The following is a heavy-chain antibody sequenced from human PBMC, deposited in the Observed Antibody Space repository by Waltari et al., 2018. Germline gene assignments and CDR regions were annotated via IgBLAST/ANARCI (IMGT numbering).Heavy chain of an antibody. CDR3: AIAYCGGDCFNWFDP. CDR2: INPNSGGT. D-gene: IGHD2-21*02. CDR1: GSTFTGYS. V-gene: IGHV1-2*02. J-gene: IGHJ5*02. Sequence: VQLVQSGAEVKKPGASVTVSCKASGSTFTGYSMHLVRQAPGHGLEWMGWINPNSGGTNYAQKFQGRVTMTRDTSISTAYMELSRLRSDDTAVYYCAIAYCGGDCFNWFDPWGQGTLVTVSS.